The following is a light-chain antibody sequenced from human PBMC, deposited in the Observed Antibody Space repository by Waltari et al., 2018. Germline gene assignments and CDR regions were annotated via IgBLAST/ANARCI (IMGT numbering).Light chain of an antibody. Sequence: QSVLTQPPSVSGAPRQRVTISCTGSSSNIGAPYHVHWYPLSPGSVPNPIIYANNKRPSGVPDRFSASKSGASASLAITGLQVEDEAEYFCQSYDSSLRGSVFGGGTKVTVL. CDR2: ANN. J-gene: IGLJ2*01. CDR1: SSNIGAPYH. V-gene: IGLV1-40*01. CDR3: QSYDSSLRGSV.